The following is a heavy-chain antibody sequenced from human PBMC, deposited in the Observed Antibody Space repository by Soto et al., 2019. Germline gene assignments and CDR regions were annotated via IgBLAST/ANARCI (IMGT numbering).Heavy chain of an antibody. CDR2: IYETGISGYTPST. Sequence: PSETLSLTCTVSGGSITSSYWSWIRRPPGKGLEWIAYIYETGISGYTPSTSYNPSLKSRVTMSVDTSKSQFSLKLTSVTAADTAVYYCARGEGAFFYYGLDVWGQGITVTVSS. CDR1: GGSITSSY. V-gene: IGHV4-59*01. J-gene: IGHJ6*02. CDR3: ARGEGAFFYYGLDV.